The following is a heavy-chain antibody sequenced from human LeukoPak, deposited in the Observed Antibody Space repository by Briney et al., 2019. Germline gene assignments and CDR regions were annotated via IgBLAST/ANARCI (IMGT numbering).Heavy chain of an antibody. V-gene: IGHV3-43*01. CDR2: ISWDGGST. Sequence: GALRLSCAASGFTFDDYTMHWVRQAPGKGLEWVSLISWDGGSTYYADSVKGRFTISRDNSKNSLYLQMNGLRTEDTALYYCAKDSGATEPLMIDYWGQGTLVTVSS. D-gene: IGHD1-26*01. CDR3: AKDSGATEPLMIDY. J-gene: IGHJ4*02. CDR1: GFTFDDYT.